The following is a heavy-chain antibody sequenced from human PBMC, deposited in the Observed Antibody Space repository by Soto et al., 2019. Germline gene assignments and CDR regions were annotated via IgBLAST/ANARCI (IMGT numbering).Heavy chain of an antibody. D-gene: IGHD6-19*01. CDR1: GFTFSSCW. CDR2: IKQDGSEK. CDR3: ARSSGWFPFDY. V-gene: IGHV3-7*01. Sequence: EVQLVESGGGLVQPGGSLRLSCAASGFTFSSCWMSWVRQAPGKGLAWVANIKQDGSEKYYVDSVKGRFTISRDNAKKSLYLQMNSLRAEDTAVYYCARSSGWFPFDYWGQGTLVTVSS. J-gene: IGHJ4*02.